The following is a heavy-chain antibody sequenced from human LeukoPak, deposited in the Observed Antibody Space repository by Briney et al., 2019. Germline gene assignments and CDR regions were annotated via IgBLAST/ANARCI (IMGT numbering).Heavy chain of an antibody. J-gene: IGHJ3*02. CDR1: GFTFSSYS. CDR2: ISSSSSTI. D-gene: IGHD1-26*01. CDR3: ASPWEHGPFDI. Sequence: PGGSLRLSCAASGFTFSSYSMNWVRQAPGKGLEWVSYISSSSSTIYYADSVKGRFTISRDNAKNSLYLQMNSLRAEDTAVYYCASPWEHGPFDIWGQGTMVTVSS. V-gene: IGHV3-48*01.